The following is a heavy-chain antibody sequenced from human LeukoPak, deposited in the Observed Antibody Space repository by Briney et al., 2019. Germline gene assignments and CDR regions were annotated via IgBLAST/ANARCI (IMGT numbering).Heavy chain of an antibody. CDR1: EFTFSSYD. CDR3: AKDVTMIVVVITNDAFDI. Sequence: GRSLRLSCATSEFTFSSYDMHRVRQAPGKGLEWVAVIWFDGSNKYYADSVKGRFTISRDNAKNSLYLHMNSLRAEDTAVYYCAKDVTMIVVVITNDAFDIWGQGTMVTVSS. CDR2: IWFDGSNK. D-gene: IGHD3-22*01. J-gene: IGHJ3*02. V-gene: IGHV3-33*03.